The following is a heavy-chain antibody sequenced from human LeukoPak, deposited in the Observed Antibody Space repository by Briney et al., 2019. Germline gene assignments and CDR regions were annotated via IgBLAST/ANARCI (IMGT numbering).Heavy chain of an antibody. J-gene: IGHJ4*02. D-gene: IGHD3-10*01. CDR3: TRDLVNY. Sequence: TGGSLRLSCAASGFSFTTYWMSWVRQAPGKGLEWVATLKQDGNQKYYVESVKGRFTISRDNAKKSLYLQMNSLRDEDTAVYYCTRDLVNYWGQGTLVTVSS. CDR2: LKQDGNQK. CDR1: GFSFTTYW. V-gene: IGHV3-7*04.